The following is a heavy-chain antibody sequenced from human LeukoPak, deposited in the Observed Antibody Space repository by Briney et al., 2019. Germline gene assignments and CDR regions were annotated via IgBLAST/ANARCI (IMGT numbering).Heavy chain of an antibody. V-gene: IGHV4-39*01. Sequence: PSETLSLTCTVSGDSISTSSYYWGWIRQPPGKGLEWLGSIYYSGSTYYNPSLKSRVTISVDTSKNQFSLNLYSVTATDTAVFYCARSYYYDYRQIDYWGQGTLVTVSS. CDR2: IYYSGST. D-gene: IGHD3-22*01. CDR1: GDSISTSSYY. J-gene: IGHJ4*02. CDR3: ARSYYYDYRQIDY.